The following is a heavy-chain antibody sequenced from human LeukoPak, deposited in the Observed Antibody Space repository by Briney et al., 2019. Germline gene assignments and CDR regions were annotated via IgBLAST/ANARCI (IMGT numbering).Heavy chain of an antibody. CDR3: ARSSSSWDSDAFDI. V-gene: IGHV4-59*01. Sequence: KPSETLSLTCTVSGGYISSYYWSWIRQPPGKGLEWIGYIYYSGSTNYNPSLKSRVTISVDTSKNQFSLKLSSVTAADTAVYYCARSSSSWDSDAFDIWGQGTMVTVSS. D-gene: IGHD6-13*01. CDR1: GGYISSYY. CDR2: IYYSGST. J-gene: IGHJ3*02.